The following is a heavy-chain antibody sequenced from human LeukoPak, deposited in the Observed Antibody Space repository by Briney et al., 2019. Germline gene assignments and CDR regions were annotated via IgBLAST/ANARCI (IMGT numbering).Heavy chain of an antibody. CDR2: INHSGST. J-gene: IGHJ4*02. D-gene: IGHD6-13*01. CDR1: GGSFSGYY. Sequence: SETLSLTCAVYGGSFSGYYWSWIRQPPGKGLEWIGEINHSGSTNYNPSLKSRVTISVDTSKNQFSLKLSSVTAADTAVYYCASPGIAAAGPLGYWGQGTLVTVSS. CDR3: ASPGIAAAGPLGY. V-gene: IGHV4-34*01.